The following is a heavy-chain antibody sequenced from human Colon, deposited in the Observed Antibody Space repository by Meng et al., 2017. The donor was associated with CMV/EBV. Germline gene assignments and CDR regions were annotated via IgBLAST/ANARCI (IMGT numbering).Heavy chain of an antibody. CDR2: IHWNGGST. CDR3: ARGWPPDY. V-gene: IGHV3-20*04. Sequence: GGSLRLSCAASGFTFDEYGMSWVRQAPGKGLEWVSGIHWNGGSTGYADSVKGRFTISRDNAQNSVFLQMNSLTAEDTAVYYCARGWPPDYWGQGTLVTVSS. D-gene: IGHD6-13*01. CDR1: GFTFDEYG. J-gene: IGHJ4*02.